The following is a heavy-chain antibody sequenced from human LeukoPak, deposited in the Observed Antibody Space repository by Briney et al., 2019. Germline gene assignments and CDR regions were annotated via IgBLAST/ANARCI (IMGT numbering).Heavy chain of an antibody. J-gene: IGHJ4*02. CDR1: GFTFSTYW. D-gene: IGHD1-26*01. Sequence: GRSLRLSCAPSGFTFSTYWMHWVRHAPGRGLGWVSRINSDGSRTSYADLVKGRFTISRDKAKNTLYLQMNSLRAEDTAVYYCARDPPEWELPPDYWGQGTLVTVSS. CDR2: INSDGSRT. CDR3: ARDPPEWELPPDY. V-gene: IGHV3-74*01.